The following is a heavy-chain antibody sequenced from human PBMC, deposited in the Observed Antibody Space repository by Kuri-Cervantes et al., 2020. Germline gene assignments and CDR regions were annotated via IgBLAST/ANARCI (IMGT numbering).Heavy chain of an antibody. J-gene: IGHJ4*02. CDR2: IYYSGSN. V-gene: IGHV4-39*07. CDR3: PRLFMVRGDVYYFDY. D-gene: IGHD3-10*01. CDR1: GGSISSSSFY. Sequence: ESLKISCSVSGGSISSSSFYWGWIRQAPGKGLEWIGSIYYSGSNYYNPFPKSRITITVDTSKNQFSLKLSPVTAADTAVYYCPRLFMVRGDVYYFDYWGQGTLVTVSS.